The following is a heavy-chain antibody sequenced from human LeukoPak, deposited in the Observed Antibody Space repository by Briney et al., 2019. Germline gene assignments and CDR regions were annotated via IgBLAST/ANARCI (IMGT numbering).Heavy chain of an antibody. CDR3: AKEKEYSGGKPIWDFDY. J-gene: IGHJ4*02. Sequence: GGSLRLSCAGSGFTFRNYAMTWVRQAPGKGLEWVSAISASGLATYYADSVRGRFVISRDDSKNTLFLQMKSLRAEDTALYYCAKEKEYSGGKPIWDFDYWGQGTLVTVSS. V-gene: IGHV3-23*01. CDR2: ISASGLAT. CDR1: GFTFRNYA. D-gene: IGHD1-26*01.